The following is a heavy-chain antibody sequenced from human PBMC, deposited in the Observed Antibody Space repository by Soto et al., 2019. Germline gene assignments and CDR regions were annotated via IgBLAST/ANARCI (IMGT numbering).Heavy chain of an antibody. CDR3: ARPKGSSSSEGFDY. D-gene: IGHD6-6*01. CDR2: IDPSDSYT. Sequence: GSLKISCKGSGYSFTSYWISWVRQMPGKGLEWMGRIDPSDSYTNYSPSFQGHVTISADKSISTAYLQWSSLKASDTAMYYCARPKGSSSSEGFDYWGQGTLVTVSS. V-gene: IGHV5-10-1*01. J-gene: IGHJ4*02. CDR1: GYSFTSYW.